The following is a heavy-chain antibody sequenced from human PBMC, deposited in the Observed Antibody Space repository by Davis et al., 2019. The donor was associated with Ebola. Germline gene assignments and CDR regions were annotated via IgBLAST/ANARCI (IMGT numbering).Heavy chain of an antibody. Sequence: SVKVSCKASGYTFTSYGISWVRQAPGQGLEWMGGIIPIFATASYVQKFQGRVTITADESTSTVYMELSSLRSEDTAVYYCVKVWDGGPGYWGQGTLVTVSS. D-gene: IGHD3-16*01. CDR3: VKVWDGGPGY. CDR2: IIPIFATA. V-gene: IGHV1-69*13. J-gene: IGHJ4*02. CDR1: GYTFTSYG.